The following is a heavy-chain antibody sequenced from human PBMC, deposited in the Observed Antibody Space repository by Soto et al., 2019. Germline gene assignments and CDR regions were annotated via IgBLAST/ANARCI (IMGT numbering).Heavy chain of an antibody. CDR3: AMDGGMANAYYYYYCMDV. V-gene: IGHV3-7*03. Sequence: GGSLRLSCAASGFTLSSYWMSWVRQAPGKGLEWVANIKQDGSEKYYVDSVKGRFTISRDNAKNSLYLQMNSLRAEDTAVYYSAMDGGMANAYYYYYCMDVWGQGTRVTVSS. CDR2: IKQDGSEK. CDR1: GFTLSSYW. J-gene: IGHJ6*02. D-gene: IGHD5-12*01.